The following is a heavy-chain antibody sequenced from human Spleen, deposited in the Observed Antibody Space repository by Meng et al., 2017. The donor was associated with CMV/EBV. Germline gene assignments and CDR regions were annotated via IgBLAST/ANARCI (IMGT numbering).Heavy chain of an antibody. CDR3: AKDLAYYYEPSRAY. CDR1: GFSFSTYW. Sequence: GESLKISCAASGFSFSTYWMQWVRRAPGKGLEWVSAISGSGGSTYYADSVKGRFTISRDNSKNTLYLQMNSLRAEDTAVYYCAKDLAYYYEPSRAYWGQGTLVTVSS. CDR2: ISGSGGST. V-gene: IGHV3-23*01. D-gene: IGHD3-22*01. J-gene: IGHJ4*02.